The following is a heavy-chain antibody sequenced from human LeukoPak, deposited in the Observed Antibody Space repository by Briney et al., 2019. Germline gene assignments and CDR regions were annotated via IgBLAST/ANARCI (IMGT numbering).Heavy chain of an antibody. CDR1: GFTFSTYT. V-gene: IGHV3-48*04. J-gene: IGHJ4*02. CDR2: IGTSSSTI. Sequence: GGSLRLSCAASGFTFSTYTMNWVRQPPGKGLEWVSNIGTSSSTIYYADSVKGRLTISRDNAKNLLYLQMNSLRAEDTAVYYCVLAVDYWGQGTLVTVSS. D-gene: IGHD1-26*01. CDR3: VLAVDY.